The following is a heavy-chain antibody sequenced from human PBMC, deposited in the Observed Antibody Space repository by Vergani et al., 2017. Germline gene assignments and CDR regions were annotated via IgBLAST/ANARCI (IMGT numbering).Heavy chain of an antibody. V-gene: IGHV2-70*04. D-gene: IGHD7-27*01. CDR2: IDWDDDK. J-gene: IGHJ4*02. CDR3: ARSSNWGSTGFDY. CDR1: GFSLSTSGMR. Sequence: QVTLKESGPALVKPTQTLTLTCTFSGFSLSTSGMRVSWIRQPPGKALEWLARIDWDDDKFYSTSLKTRLTISKDTSKNQVILTMTNMDPVDTATYYCARSSNWGSTGFDYWGQGTLVTVSS.